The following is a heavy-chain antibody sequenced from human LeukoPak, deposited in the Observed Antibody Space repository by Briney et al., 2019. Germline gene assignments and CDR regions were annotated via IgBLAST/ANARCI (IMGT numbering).Heavy chain of an antibody. V-gene: IGHV1-3*01. CDR2: IDAGNGST. Sequence: ASVKVSCKASGYTFTSYAMHWVRQAPGQRLEWMGWIDAGNGSTKYSQKFQGRVTITRDTSTSTAYMELRSLRSDDTAVYYCARNSPYYDILTGSLVYYYGMDVWGQGTTVTVSS. CDR1: GYTFTSYA. D-gene: IGHD3-9*01. CDR3: ARNSPYYDILTGSLVYYYGMDV. J-gene: IGHJ6*02.